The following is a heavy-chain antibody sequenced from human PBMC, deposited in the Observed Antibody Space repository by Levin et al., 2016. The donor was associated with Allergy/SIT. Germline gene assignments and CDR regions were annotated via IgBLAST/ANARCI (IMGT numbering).Heavy chain of an antibody. CDR3: AKEVYSYGNYYFDY. V-gene: IGHV3-23*01. CDR2: IGTDGVTT. D-gene: IGHD5-18*01. CDR1: GFTLSNYA. J-gene: IGHJ4*02. Sequence: GESLKISCAASGFTLSNYAMSWVRQAPGKGLEWVSIIGTDGVTTHYTDSVKGRFTISRDNPKNTLHLQMNSLRGEDTAVYYCAKEVYSYGNYYFDYWGQGTLVTVSS.